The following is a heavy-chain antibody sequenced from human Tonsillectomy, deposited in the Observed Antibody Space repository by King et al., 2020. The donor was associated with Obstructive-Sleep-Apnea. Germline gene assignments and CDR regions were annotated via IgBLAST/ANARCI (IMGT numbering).Heavy chain of an antibody. Sequence: QLVQSGAEVKKPGASVKVSCKASGYTFTSYGVSWVRQAPGQGLEWMGWISAYNGNTNYAQKLQGRVTMRTDTSTSTAYMELRSLRSDDTAVYYCARGALGDYGDPGGELDYWGQGTLVTVSS. CDR2: ISAYNGNT. D-gene: IGHD4-17*01. CDR3: ARGALGDYGDPGGELDY. CDR1: GYTFTSYG. V-gene: IGHV1-18*01. J-gene: IGHJ4*02.